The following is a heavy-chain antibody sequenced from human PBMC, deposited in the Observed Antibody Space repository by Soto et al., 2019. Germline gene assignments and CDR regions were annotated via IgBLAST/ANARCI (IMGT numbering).Heavy chain of an antibody. CDR2: ISSSGSTI. CDR1: GFTFSSYE. J-gene: IGHJ4*02. Sequence: EVQLVESGGGLVQPGGSLRLSCAASGFTFSSYEMNWVRQAPGKGLEWASYISSSGSTIYYADSVKCRFTISRDNAKKSLYLQMNSLRAEDTAVYYCPRDRRKQQPDYWGQGTLLTVSS. V-gene: IGHV3-48*03. CDR3: PRDRRKQQPDY. D-gene: IGHD6-13*01.